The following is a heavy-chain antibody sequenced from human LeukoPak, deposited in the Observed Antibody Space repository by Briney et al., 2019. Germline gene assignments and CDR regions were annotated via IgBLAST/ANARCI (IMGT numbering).Heavy chain of an antibody. V-gene: IGHV3-30*03. D-gene: IGHD4-11*01. J-gene: IGHJ2*01. CDR3: AREHSHSNWFFDL. CDR2: VAKDGGHK. CDR1: GFTFSDYG. Sequence: GGSLRLSCVASGFTFSDYGIQWVRQAPGKGLEWVAVVAKDGGHKVYSDSVKGRLSITRDNSKNTAFLQMDSLRTEDAAVYFCAREHSHSNWFFDLWGPGTPVTVSS.